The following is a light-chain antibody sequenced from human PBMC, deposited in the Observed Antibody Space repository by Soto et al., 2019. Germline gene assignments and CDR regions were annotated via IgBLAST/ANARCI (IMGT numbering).Light chain of an antibody. CDR2: DAN. V-gene: IGLV2-14*03. J-gene: IGLJ1*01. CDR3: SSYTSSSAYV. Sequence: QPASVSGSPGQSITISCTGTSSDVGGYNYVSWYQQHPGKAPKLMIYDANNRPSGVSNRFSGSKSGDTASLTISGLQAEDEADYYCSSYTSSSAYVFGTGTKVTVL. CDR1: SSDVGGYNY.